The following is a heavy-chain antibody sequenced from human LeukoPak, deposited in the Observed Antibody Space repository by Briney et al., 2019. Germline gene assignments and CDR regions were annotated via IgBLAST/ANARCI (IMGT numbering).Heavy chain of an antibody. J-gene: IGHJ4*02. D-gene: IGHD3-22*01. CDR3: ARVPPSDSSGWYYYDTSGYKATTRYFDY. V-gene: IGHV4-34*01. Sequence: PSETLSLICAVYGGSFSGYYWSWIRQPPGKGLEWIGEINHSGSTNYNPSLKSRVTISVDTSKNQFSLKLNSVTAADTAVYYCARVPPSDSSGWYYYDTSGYKATTRYFDYWGQGTLVTVSS. CDR2: INHSGST. CDR1: GGSFSGYY.